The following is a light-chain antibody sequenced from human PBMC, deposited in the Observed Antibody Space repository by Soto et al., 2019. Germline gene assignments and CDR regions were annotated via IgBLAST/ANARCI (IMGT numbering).Light chain of an antibody. Sequence: QSALTQPASVSGSPGQSITISCTGTSTDIGAYNYVYWYQQHPGKAPKFIIYEVSHRPSGVSNRFSGSKSGSTASLTISGLQAEDEADYYCSSYTSSTFWVFGGGTKVTVL. CDR2: EVS. CDR1: STDIGAYNY. V-gene: IGLV2-14*01. CDR3: SSYTSSTFWV. J-gene: IGLJ3*02.